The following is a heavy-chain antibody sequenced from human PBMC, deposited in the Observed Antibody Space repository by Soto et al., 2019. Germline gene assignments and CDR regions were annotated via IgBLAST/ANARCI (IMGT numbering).Heavy chain of an antibody. CDR3: ARHPSSRNWFDP. J-gene: IGHJ5*02. CDR2: IYYSGST. CDR1: GGSISRYS. V-gene: IGHV4-59*08. Sequence: PETLSLTCTVTGGSISRYSWSWIRHPPGKGLEWIGYIYYSGSTHYNPSLKSRVTISVDTPKNQFSLKLSSVTAADTAVYYCARHPSSRNWFDPWGQGTLVTVSS.